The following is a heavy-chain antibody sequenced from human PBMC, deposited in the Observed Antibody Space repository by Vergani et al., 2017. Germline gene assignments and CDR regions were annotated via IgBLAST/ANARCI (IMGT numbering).Heavy chain of an antibody. CDR2: IEWDDDK. D-gene: IGHD6-19*01. V-gene: IGHV2-70*01. Sequence: QVTLRESGPALVKPTQTLTLTCTFSGFSLSTSGMCVSWIRQPPGKALEWLALIEWDDDKYYSTSLKTRLTISKDTSKNQVVLTMTNMDPVDTATYYCARRYSSGWHTYYFDYWGQGTLVTVSS. J-gene: IGHJ4*02. CDR1: GFSLSTSGMC. CDR3: ARRYSSGWHTYYFDY.